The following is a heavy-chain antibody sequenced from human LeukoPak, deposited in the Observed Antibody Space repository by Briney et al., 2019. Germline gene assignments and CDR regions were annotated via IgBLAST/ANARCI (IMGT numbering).Heavy chain of an antibody. V-gene: IGHV4-4*07. CDR3: ASRYCSSTSCYDH. CDR1: GGSFSGYY. D-gene: IGHD2-2*01. CDR2: IYTSGST. J-gene: IGHJ4*02. Sequence: PSETLSLTCTVYGGSFSGYYWSWIRQPPGKGLEWIGRIYTSGSTNYNPSLKSRVTMSVDTSKNQFSLKLSSVTAADTAVYYCASRYCSSTSCYDHWGQGTLVTVSS.